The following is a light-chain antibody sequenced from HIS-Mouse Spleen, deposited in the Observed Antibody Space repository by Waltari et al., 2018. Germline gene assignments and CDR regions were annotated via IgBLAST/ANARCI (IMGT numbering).Light chain of an antibody. V-gene: IGLV2-8*01. CDR2: DVS. J-gene: IGLJ1*01. CDR3: SSYAGSNNSLYV. CDR1: SSDVGGYNY. Sequence: QSALTQPPSASGSPGQSVTISCTGTSSDVGGYNYVSWYQQHPGKAPKLMIYDVSKRPSGGPARFSGSKAGNTASLTVSGLQAEDEADYYCSSYAGSNNSLYVFGTGTKVTVL.